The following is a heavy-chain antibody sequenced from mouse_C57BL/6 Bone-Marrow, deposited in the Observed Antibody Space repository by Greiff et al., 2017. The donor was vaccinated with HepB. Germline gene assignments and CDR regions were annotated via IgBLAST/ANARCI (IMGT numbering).Heavy chain of an antibody. D-gene: IGHD1-1*01. Sequence: QVQLQQPGAELVRPGSSVKLSCKASGYTFTSYWMHWVKQRPIQGLEWIGNIDPSDSETHYNQKFKDKATWTVDKSSSTAYRQLSSLTSEDSAVYYCARSHYGSSYPAYWGQGTLVTVSA. V-gene: IGHV1-52*01. CDR1: GYTFTSYW. J-gene: IGHJ3*01. CDR3: ARSHYGSSYPAY. CDR2: IDPSDSET.